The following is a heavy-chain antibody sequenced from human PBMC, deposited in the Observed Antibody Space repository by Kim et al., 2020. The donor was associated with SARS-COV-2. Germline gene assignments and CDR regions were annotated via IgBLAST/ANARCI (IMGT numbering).Heavy chain of an antibody. CDR3: ARGTTDAPGIDY. Sequence: GGSLRLSCVASGFTFSSYSMHWVRQAPGKGLVWVSRVTRTSSESYADSVRGRFSISRDNAKHTMYLQMHSLRAEDTAVYYCARGTTDAPGIDYWGQGTTVTVSS. J-gene: IGHJ4*02. D-gene: IGHD1-1*01. V-gene: IGHV3-74*01. CDR2: VTRTSSE. CDR1: GFTFSSYS.